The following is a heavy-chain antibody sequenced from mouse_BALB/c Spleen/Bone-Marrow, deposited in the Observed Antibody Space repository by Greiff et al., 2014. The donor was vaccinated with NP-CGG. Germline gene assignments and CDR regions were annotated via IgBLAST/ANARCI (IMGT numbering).Heavy chain of an antibody. CDR3: ARRRGNYEVDY. V-gene: IGHV1-31*01. Sequence: EVKLVESGPELVKPGASVKISCKPSGHSFTGYFIHWVKQSHVKSLEWIGHINPYNGATNYNQNFKDKASLTVDKSSSTAYMELHSLTSEDSAVYYCARRRGNYEVDYWGQGTSVTVSS. CDR2: INPYNGAT. CDR1: GHSFTGYF. D-gene: IGHD2-1*01. J-gene: IGHJ4*01.